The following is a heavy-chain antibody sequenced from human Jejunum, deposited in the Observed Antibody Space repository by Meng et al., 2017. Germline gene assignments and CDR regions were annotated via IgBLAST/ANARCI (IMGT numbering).Heavy chain of an antibody. Sequence: GESLKISCAAPGFTSSNYAMSWFRQSPGKGLEWVSFVSGSGGSTYYADSVKGRFTITRGNSKNKLYLQLNSMRAEDTTVYNCAKGKCSSGSCAGLDYWGQGTLVTVSS. D-gene: IGHD2-15*01. CDR2: VSGSGGST. CDR1: GFTSSNYA. V-gene: IGHV3-23*01. CDR3: AKGKCSSGSCAGLDY. J-gene: IGHJ4*02.